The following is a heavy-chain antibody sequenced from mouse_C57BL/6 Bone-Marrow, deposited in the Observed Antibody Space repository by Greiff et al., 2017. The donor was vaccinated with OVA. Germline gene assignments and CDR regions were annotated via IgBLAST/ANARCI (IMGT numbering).Heavy chain of an antibody. J-gene: IGHJ3*01. CDR2: IYIGNGYT. V-gene: IGHV1-58*01. CDR3: AIYYSNTWCAY. Sequence: LVGPGSSVKMSCKTSGYTFTSYGINWVKQRPGQGLEWIGYIYIGNGYTEYNEKFKGKATLTSDTSSSTAYMQLSSRTSEDSAIYFCAIYYSNTWCAYWGQGTLVTVSA. D-gene: IGHD2-5*01. CDR1: GYTFTSYG.